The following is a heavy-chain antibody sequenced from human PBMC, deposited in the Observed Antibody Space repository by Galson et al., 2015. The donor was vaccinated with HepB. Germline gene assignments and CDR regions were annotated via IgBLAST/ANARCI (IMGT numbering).Heavy chain of an antibody. CDR1: GFTFSSYA. V-gene: IGHV3-30*04. CDR3: AREVPLPADTNDYGAFDI. Sequence: SLRLSCAASGFTFSSYAMHWVRQAPGKGLEWVAVISYDGSNKYYADSVKGRFTISRDNSKNTLYLQMNSLRAEDTAVYYCAREVPLPADTNDYGAFDIWGQGTMVTVSS. J-gene: IGHJ3*02. CDR2: ISYDGSNK. D-gene: IGHD2-2*01.